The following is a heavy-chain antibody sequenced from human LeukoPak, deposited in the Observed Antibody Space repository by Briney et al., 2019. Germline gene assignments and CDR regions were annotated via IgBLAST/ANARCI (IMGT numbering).Heavy chain of an antibody. CDR1: GFAFGIYA. J-gene: IGHJ4*02. CDR2: ISSTNAI. Sequence: GGSLRLSCSASGFAFGIYALNWFRHTPGKGLEWLSYISSTNAIYYADSVKGRFTISRDNAKESLYLQMNSLRAEVTAVYYCARDDKWAFDYWGQGTLVTVSS. V-gene: IGHV3-69-1*02. D-gene: IGHD1-26*01. CDR3: ARDDKWAFDY.